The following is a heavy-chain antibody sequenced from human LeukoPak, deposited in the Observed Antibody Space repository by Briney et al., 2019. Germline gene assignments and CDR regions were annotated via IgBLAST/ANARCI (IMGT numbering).Heavy chain of an antibody. Sequence: ASVKASCKASGYTFTSYGISWVRQAPGQGLEWTGWISAYNGNTNYAQKLQGRVTMTTDTSTSTAYMELRSLRSDDTAVYYCARDRRSVAAAGIIFDPWGQGTLVTVSS. J-gene: IGHJ5*02. CDR1: GYTFTSYG. CDR2: ISAYNGNT. D-gene: IGHD6-13*01. V-gene: IGHV1-18*01. CDR3: ARDRRSVAAAGIIFDP.